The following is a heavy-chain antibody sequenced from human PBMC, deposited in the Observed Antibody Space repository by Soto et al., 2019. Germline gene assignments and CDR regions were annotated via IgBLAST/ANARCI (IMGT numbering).Heavy chain of an antibody. CDR3: ARHNYGSGSTYFDY. V-gene: IGHV4-61*08. D-gene: IGHD3-10*01. J-gene: IGHJ4*02. CDR1: GGSISSGAYS. Sequence: PSETLSLTCVVSGGSISSGAYSWSWIRQPPGKGLEWIGYIYYSGSTNYNPSLKSRVTISVDTSKNQFSLKLNSMTAADTAVYYCARHNYGSGSTYFDYWGQGTLVTVSS. CDR2: IYYSGST.